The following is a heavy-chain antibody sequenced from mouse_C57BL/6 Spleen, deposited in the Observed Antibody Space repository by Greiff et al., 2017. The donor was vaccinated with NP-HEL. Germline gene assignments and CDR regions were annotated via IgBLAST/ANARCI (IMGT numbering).Heavy chain of an antibody. CDR3: ARKDYYGPYDFDY. J-gene: IGHJ2*01. D-gene: IGHD1-1*01. CDR2: INPNNGGT. V-gene: IGHV1-18*01. CDR1: GYTFTDYN. Sequence: VQLQQSGPELVKPGASVKIPCKASGYTFTDYNMDWVKQSPGKSLEWIGDINPNNGGTIYNQKFKGKATLTVDKSSSTAYMELRSLTSEDTAGYYCARKDYYGPYDFDYWGQGTTLTVSS.